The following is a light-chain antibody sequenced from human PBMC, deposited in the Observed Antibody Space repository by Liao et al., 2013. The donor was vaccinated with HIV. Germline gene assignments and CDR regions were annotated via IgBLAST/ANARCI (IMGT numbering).Light chain of an antibody. V-gene: IGLV3-21*01. Sequence: SYELTQPPSVSVAPGKTARITCGGNNIGSKSVQWYQQKPGQAPLFVFYYDSDRPSGIPERFSGSNFGNTATLTISRVEAGDEADYYCQVWDSSSDHPYVFGTGTKLSVL. CDR2: YDS. CDR1: NIGSKS. CDR3: QVWDSSSDHPYV. J-gene: IGLJ1*01.